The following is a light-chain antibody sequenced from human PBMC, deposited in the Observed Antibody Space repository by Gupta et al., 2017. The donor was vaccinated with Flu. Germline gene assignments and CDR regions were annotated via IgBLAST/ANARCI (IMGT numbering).Light chain of an antibody. CDR2: AAS. CDR3: QQYKSYPYT. Sequence: ITCRAMQGISNDLAWFQQKPGKAPKALSYAASSLQSGVPSKCSGTVSGTDFTLTISSLQPEDLATYYCQQYKSYPYTFGQGTKVEFK. V-gene: IGKV1-16*02. CDR1: QGISND. J-gene: IGKJ2*01.